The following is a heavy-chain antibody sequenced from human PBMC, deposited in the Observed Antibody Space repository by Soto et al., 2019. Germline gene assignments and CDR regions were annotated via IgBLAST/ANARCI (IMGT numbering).Heavy chain of an antibody. J-gene: IGHJ4*02. V-gene: IGHV3-53*04. Sequence: EVQLVESGGGLVQPGGSLRLSCVVSGFDISNNYMNWVRQAPGKGLERVSVLYGDGTTSYAGSVKGRFTISRHNSNNTLYLQMNNLRTEDTAVYYCARNSYGDFDYWGQGTLVTVSS. CDR1: GFDISNNY. D-gene: IGHD5-18*01. CDR3: ARNSYGDFDY. CDR2: LYGDGTT.